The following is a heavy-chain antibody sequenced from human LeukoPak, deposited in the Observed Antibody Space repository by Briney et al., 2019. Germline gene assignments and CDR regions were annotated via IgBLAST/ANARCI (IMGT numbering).Heavy chain of an antibody. CDR2: ISGSGGST. CDR3: AKGLYSSSWWDDY. CDR1: GFTFSSYT. D-gene: IGHD6-13*01. Sequence: GGSLRLSCAASGFTFSSYTMSWVRQAPGKGLEWVSAISGSGGSTYYADSVKGRFTISRDNSKNTLYLQMNSLRAEDTAVYYCAKGLYSSSWWDDYWGQGTLVTVSS. V-gene: IGHV3-23*01. J-gene: IGHJ4*02.